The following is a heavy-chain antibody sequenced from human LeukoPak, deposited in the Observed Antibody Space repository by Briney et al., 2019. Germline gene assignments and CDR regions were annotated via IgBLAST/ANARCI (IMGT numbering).Heavy chain of an antibody. CDR2: ISGSGGST. CDR3: AKDGVLWFGELTNPDY. CDR1: GFTFSSYG. Sequence: QPGGSLRLSCAASGFTFSSYGMSWVRQAPGKGVEWVSAISGSGGSTYYADSVKGRFTISRDNSKNTLYLQMNSLRAEDTAVYYCAKDGVLWFGELTNPDYWGQGTLVTVSS. J-gene: IGHJ4*02. D-gene: IGHD3-10*01. V-gene: IGHV3-23*01.